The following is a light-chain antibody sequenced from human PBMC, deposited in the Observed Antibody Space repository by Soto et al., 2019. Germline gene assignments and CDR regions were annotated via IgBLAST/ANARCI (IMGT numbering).Light chain of an antibody. CDR3: SSYTSSSSTLYV. Sequence: QSVLTQPASVSGSPGQSITISCTGTSSDVGNYNYVSWYQQNPGKAPKLMIYEVTNRPSGVSNRFSASKSGNTASLTISGLQAEDEADYYCSSYTSSSSTLYVFGTGTKVT. CDR1: SSDVGNYNY. J-gene: IGLJ1*01. CDR2: EVT. V-gene: IGLV2-14*01.